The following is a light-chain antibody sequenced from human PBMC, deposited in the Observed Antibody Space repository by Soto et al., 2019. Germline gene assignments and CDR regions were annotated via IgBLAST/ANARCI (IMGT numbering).Light chain of an antibody. J-gene: IGKJ4*01. Sequence: DIQMTQSPSSLSASVGDRVTITCRASQSISTCLNWYQQKPGKAPKLLIYASSTLQSGVPSTFSGSGSGTDFTLTISRVQPEDFATYFCQQCLRIPLTFGGGTKVEIK. V-gene: IGKV1-39*01. CDR3: QQCLRIPLT. CDR1: QSISTC. CDR2: ASS.